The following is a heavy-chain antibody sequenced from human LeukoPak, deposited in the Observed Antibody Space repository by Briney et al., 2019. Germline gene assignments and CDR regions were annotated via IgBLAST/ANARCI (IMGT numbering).Heavy chain of an antibody. J-gene: IGHJ4*02. CDR1: GFTMSHYG. CDR3: AKEYCSNSVCHSLDY. D-gene: IGHD2-8*01. Sequence: GGSLRLSCAASGFTMSHYGVSWVRQAPGKGLEWISGIRSAVETTHYADSVKGRFIISRDNSKNALSLQLNSLRAEDTAVYYCAKEYCSNSVCHSLDYWGQGTLVTVSS. CDR2: IRSAVETT. V-gene: IGHV3-23*01.